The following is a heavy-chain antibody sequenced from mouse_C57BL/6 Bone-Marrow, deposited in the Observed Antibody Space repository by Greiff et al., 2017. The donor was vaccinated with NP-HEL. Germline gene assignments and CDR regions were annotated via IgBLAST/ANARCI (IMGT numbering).Heavy chain of an antibody. D-gene: IGHD2-5*01. CDR2: ISDGGSYT. V-gene: IGHV5-4*01. J-gene: IGHJ3*01. CDR3: ARGGGYSNTPAY. CDR1: GFTFSSYA. Sequence: EVQGVESGGGLVKPGGSLKLSCAASGFTFSSYAMSWVRQTPEKRLEWVATISDGGSYTYYPDNVKGRFTISRDNAKNNLYLQMSHLKSEDTAMYYCARGGGYSNTPAYWGQGTLVTVSA.